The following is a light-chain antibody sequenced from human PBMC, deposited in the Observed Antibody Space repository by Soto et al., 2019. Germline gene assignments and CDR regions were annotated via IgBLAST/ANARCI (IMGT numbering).Light chain of an antibody. CDR3: QQYGDSPLS. V-gene: IGKV3-20*01. CDR2: GAS. J-gene: IGKJ4*01. Sequence: EIVLTQSPGTLSLSPGERATLSCRASQTVRTNYLAWFQHKPGQAPRLLIYGASSMATGIPDRFSGCGSGTDFTLPTNRLEPEDFAVYFCQQYGDSPLSFGGGTKVEIK. CDR1: QTVRTNY.